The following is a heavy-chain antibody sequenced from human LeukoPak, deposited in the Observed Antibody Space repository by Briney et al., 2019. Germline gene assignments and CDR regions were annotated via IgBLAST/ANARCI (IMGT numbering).Heavy chain of an antibody. CDR3: ARDYCSGGSCYSGFDY. D-gene: IGHD2-15*01. J-gene: IGHJ4*02. Sequence: GGSLRLSCVASVFPFSIYEMNWVRQAPGKGPDWVSYISRSGYTIYYADSVKGRFTIFRDNAKNSVYLQMNSLRAEDTAVYYCARDYCSGGSCYSGFDYWGQGTLVTVSS. V-gene: IGHV3-48*03. CDR2: ISRSGYTI. CDR1: VFPFSIYE.